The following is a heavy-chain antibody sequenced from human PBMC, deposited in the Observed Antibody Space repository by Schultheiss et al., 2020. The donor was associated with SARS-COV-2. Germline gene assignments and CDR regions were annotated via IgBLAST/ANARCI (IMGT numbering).Heavy chain of an antibody. J-gene: IGHJ5*02. Sequence: GGSLRLSCAASGFGFSSYGMHWVRQAPGKGLEWVAVISYDGDNKYYADSVQGRFTISRDNAKNTLYLQMDSLGVDDTAVYYCVRGRFDPWGQGTLVTVSS. D-gene: IGHD3-16*01. CDR3: VRGRFDP. V-gene: IGHV3-30*03. CDR1: GFGFSSYG. CDR2: ISYDGDNK.